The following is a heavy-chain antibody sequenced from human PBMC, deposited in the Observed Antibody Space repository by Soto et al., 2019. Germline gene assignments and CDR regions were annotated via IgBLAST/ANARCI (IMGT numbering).Heavy chain of an antibody. D-gene: IGHD2-2*01. J-gene: IGHJ4*02. V-gene: IGHV4-30-4*01. Sequence: PSETLSLTCTVSGGSISSGDYYWSWIRQPPGKGLEWIGYLYYSGSTYYNPSLKSRVTISVDTSKNQFSLKLSSVTAADTAVYYCARAIVVVPAAIKGGIDYWGQGTLVTVSS. CDR3: ARAIVVVPAAIKGGIDY. CDR1: GGSISSGDYY. CDR2: LYYSGST.